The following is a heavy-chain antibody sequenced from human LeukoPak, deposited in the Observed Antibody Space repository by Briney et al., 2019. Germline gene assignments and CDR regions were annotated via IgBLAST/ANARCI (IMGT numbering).Heavy chain of an antibody. CDR2: IYYSGST. D-gene: IGHD2-15*01. CDR3: ARVPRLGYCSGGSCYGLGRYYYYYYMDV. Sequence: SETLSLTCTVSGGSISSYYWSWIRQPPGKGLEWIGYIYYSGSTNYNPSHKSRVTISVDTSKNQFSLKLSSVTAADTAVYYCARVPRLGYCSGGSCYGLGRYYYYYYMDVWGKGTTVTVSS. J-gene: IGHJ6*03. CDR1: GGSISSYY. V-gene: IGHV4-59*01.